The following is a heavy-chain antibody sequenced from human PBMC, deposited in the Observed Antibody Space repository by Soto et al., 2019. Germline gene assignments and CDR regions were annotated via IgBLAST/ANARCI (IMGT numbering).Heavy chain of an antibody. CDR2: INPSGGST. J-gene: IGHJ5*02. V-gene: IGHV1-46*01. D-gene: IGHD1-26*01. CDR3: ARVVGALGHWFDP. Sequence: ASVKVSCKASGYTFTSYYMHWVRQAPGQGLEWMGMINPSGGSTSYAQKFQGRVTLTRDTSTSTVYMELRSLRSDDTAVYYCARVVGALGHWFDPWGQGTLVTVSS. CDR1: GYTFTSYY.